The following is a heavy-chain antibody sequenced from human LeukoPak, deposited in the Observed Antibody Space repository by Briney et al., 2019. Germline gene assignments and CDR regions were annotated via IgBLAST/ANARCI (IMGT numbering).Heavy chain of an antibody. CDR2: IIPILGIA. J-gene: IGHJ4*02. D-gene: IGHD2-2*02. Sequence: GASVKVSCKASGGTFSSYAISWVRQAPGQGLEWMGRIIPILGIANYAQKFQGRVTITADKSTSTAYMELSSLRSEDTAVYYCAKSIVVVPAAILPFDYWGQGTLVTVSS. CDR3: AKSIVVVPAAILPFDY. CDR1: GGTFSSYA. V-gene: IGHV1-69*04.